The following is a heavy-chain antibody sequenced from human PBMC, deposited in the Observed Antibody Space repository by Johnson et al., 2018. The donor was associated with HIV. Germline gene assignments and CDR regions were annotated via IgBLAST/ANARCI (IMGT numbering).Heavy chain of an antibody. CDR3: AKVDCGGDTCAGYDPFDL. Sequence: QVQLVESRGGVVRPGGSLRLSCAASGFTFSDYYMSWIRQAPGKGLEWVSYISSSGSTIYYADSVRGRFTISRDNAKYTVDLQMNSLRVEDTAVYYCAKVDCGGDTCAGYDPFDLWGQGTLVTVSS. CDR2: ISSSGSTI. V-gene: IGHV3-11*04. CDR1: GFTFSDYY. D-gene: IGHD2-21*01. J-gene: IGHJ3*01.